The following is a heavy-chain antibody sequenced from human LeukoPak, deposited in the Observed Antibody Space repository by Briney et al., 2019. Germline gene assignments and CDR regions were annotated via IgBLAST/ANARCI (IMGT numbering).Heavy chain of an antibody. V-gene: IGHV1-2*02. CDR1: GYTFTGYY. J-gene: IGHJ4*02. Sequence: ALVKVSCKASGYTFTGYYMHWVRQAPGQGLEWMGWINPNSGNTNYAQKFQGRVTMTTDTSTNTAYMELRSLRSDDTAVYYCARDRLITYRRSSTFDYWGQGTLVTVSS. CDR3: ARDRLITYRRSSTFDY. CDR2: INPNSGNT. D-gene: IGHD6-6*01.